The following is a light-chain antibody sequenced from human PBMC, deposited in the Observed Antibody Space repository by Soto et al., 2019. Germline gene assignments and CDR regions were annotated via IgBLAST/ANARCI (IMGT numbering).Light chain of an antibody. V-gene: IGKV3-20*01. CDR3: QQYGSSPPT. Sequence: EIVLTQSPGTLSLSPGERATLSCRASQSVSSSYLAWYQQKPGQAPRLLIYGASSRATGIPDRFSGSGSGTDFPLTISRLEPEDFAVYYWQQYGSSPPTFGQGTRLEIK. CDR2: GAS. J-gene: IGKJ5*01. CDR1: QSVSSSY.